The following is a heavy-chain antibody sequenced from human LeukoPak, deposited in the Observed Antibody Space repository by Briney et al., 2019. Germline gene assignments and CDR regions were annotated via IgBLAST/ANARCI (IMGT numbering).Heavy chain of an antibody. V-gene: IGHV3-53*01. CDR3: ARAPFYFDSSNYPYFDY. J-gene: IGHJ4*02. D-gene: IGHD3-22*01. Sequence: GGSLRLSCAASGFTVSRSYISWVRQGPGKGLECVSVIYTSGNTYYADSVKGRFTISRDNSKNSLYLQMNSLRAEDTAVYYCARAPFYFDSSNYPYFDYWGQGTLVTVSS. CDR1: GFTVSRSY. CDR2: IYTSGNT.